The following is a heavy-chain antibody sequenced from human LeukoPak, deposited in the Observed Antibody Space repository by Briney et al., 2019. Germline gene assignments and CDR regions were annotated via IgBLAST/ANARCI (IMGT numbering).Heavy chain of an antibody. CDR2: IYYSGST. CDR3: ASSGGSGSYWGYYYYYMDV. V-gene: IGHV4-59*01. CDR1: GGSISSYY. Sequence: PSEALSLTCTVSGGSISSYYWSWIRQPPGKGLEWIGYIYYSGSTNYNPSLKSRVTISVDTSKNQFSLKLSSVTAADTAVYYCASSGGSGSYWGYYYYYMDVWGKGTTVTVSS. J-gene: IGHJ6*03. D-gene: IGHD3-10*01.